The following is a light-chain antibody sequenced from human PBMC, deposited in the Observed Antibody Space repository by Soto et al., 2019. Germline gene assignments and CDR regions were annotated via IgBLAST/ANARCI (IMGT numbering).Light chain of an antibody. V-gene: IGLV1-51*01. CDR1: SSNIGNND. Sequence: QSVLTQPPSVSAAPGQKVSISCSGSSSNIGNNDVCWYHQLPGTAPKVLIYDNNXXASGIPDRFSGSKSGTSATLGITGLQTGDEGDYYCQSYDARLSAYVFGTGTKVTVL. CDR2: DNN. J-gene: IGLJ1*01. CDR3: QSYDARLSAYV.